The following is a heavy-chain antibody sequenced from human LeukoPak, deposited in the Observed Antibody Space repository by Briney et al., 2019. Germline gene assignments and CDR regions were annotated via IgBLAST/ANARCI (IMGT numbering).Heavy chain of an antibody. CDR2: MNPNSGNT. CDR1: GYTFTSYD. J-gene: IGHJ4*02. V-gene: IGHV1-8*01. CDR3: ARGSVSRRFLEWVYYFDY. D-gene: IGHD3-3*01. Sequence: GASVKVSCKASGYTFTSYDINWVRQATGQGLEWMGWMNPNSGNTGYAQKFQGRVTMTRNTSISTAHMELSSLRSEDTAVYYCARGSVSRRFLEWVYYFDYWGQGTLVTVSS.